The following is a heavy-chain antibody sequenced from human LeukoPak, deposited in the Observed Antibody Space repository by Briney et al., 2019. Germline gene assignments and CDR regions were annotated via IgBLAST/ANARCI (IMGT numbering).Heavy chain of an antibody. Sequence: PRGSLRLSCAASGFTLSSYGMHWVRQAPGKGLEWVAVIWYDGSNKYYADSVKGRFTISRDNSKNTLNLQMNSLRAEDTAVYYCARRCSGSYYFDYWGQGTLVTVSS. CDR1: GFTLSSYG. D-gene: IGHD1-26*01. CDR3: ARRCSGSYYFDY. CDR2: IWYDGSNK. J-gene: IGHJ4*02. V-gene: IGHV3-33*01.